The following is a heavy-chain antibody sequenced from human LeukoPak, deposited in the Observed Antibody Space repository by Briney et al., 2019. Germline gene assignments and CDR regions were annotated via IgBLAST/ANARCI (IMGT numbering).Heavy chain of an antibody. CDR1: GFTFSSHW. D-gene: IGHD6-13*01. J-gene: IGHJ4*02. CDR3: ARVKGGIATAGNYFDY. CDR2: INPDGSTT. V-gene: IGHV3-74*01. Sequence: PGGSLRLSCADSGFTFSSHWMHWVRQAPGKGLVWVSRINPDGSTTTYADSVKGRFTISRDNSKNTLHLQMNSLRTEDTAVYYCARVKGGIATAGNYFDYWGQGTLVTVSS.